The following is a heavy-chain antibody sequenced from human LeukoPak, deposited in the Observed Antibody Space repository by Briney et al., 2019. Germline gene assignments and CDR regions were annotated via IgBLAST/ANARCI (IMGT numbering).Heavy chain of an antibody. CDR3: ARDGAGYSYGPNCVDY. D-gene: IGHD5-18*01. CDR2: INPNSGGT. J-gene: IGHJ4*02. V-gene: IGHV1-2*02. CDR1: GYTFTGYY. Sequence: AASVKVSCKASGYTFTGYYMHWVRQAPGQGLEWMGWINPNSGGTNYAQKFQGRVTMTRDTSISTAYTELSRLRSDDTAVYYCARDGAGYSYGPNCVDYWGQGTLVTVSS.